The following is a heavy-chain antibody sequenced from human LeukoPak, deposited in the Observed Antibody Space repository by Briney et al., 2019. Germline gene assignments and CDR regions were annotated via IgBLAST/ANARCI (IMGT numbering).Heavy chain of an antibody. D-gene: IGHD6-19*01. CDR2: IYYSGST. CDR1: GGSISSSSYY. V-gene: IGHV4-39*01. Sequence: SETLSLTRTVSGGSISSSSYYWGWIRQPPGKGLEWIGSIYYSGSTYYNPSLKSRVTISVDTSKNQFSLKLSSVTAADTAVYYCARQPVAGTVPDYWGQGTLVTVSS. J-gene: IGHJ4*02. CDR3: ARQPVAGTVPDY.